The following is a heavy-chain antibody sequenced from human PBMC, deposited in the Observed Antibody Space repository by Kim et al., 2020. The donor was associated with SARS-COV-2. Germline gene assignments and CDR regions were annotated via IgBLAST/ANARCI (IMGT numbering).Heavy chain of an antibody. CDR2: T. CDR3: ARDQWLRSWDY. V-gene: IGHV4-39*07. Sequence: TYYNPSLKSRVTISVDTSKNQFSLKLSSVTAADTAVYYCARDQWLRSWDYWGQGTLVTVSS. D-gene: IGHD5-12*01. J-gene: IGHJ4*02.